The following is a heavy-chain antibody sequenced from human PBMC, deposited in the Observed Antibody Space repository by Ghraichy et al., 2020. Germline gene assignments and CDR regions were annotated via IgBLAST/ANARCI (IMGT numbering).Heavy chain of an antibody. J-gene: IGHJ4*02. CDR2: IYSGDAT. Sequence: GALRLSCAASGFSVTTNQVAWVRQAPGKGLEWVAVIYSGDATYYAAPVTGRFTISRHESKNTVSLQLSSLRPDDTAVYYCARVGSSSYYNAFDYWGPGTQVSVSS. D-gene: IGHD4-11*01. CDR3: ARVGSSSYYNAFDY. V-gene: IGHV3-53*04. CDR1: GFSVTTNQ.